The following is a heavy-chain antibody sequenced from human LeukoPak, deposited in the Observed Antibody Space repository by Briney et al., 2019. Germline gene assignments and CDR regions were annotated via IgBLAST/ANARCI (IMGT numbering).Heavy chain of an antibody. CDR2: IYYSGST. V-gene: IGHV4-59*01. D-gene: IGHD5-18*01. CDR3: ARVGYSYGYSFDY. Sequence: VKPSETLSLTCTVSGGSISSYYWSWIRQPPGKGLEWIGYIYYSGSTNYNPSLKSRVTISVDTSKNQFSLKLSSVTAADTAVYYCARVGYSYGYSFDYWGQGTLVTVSS. J-gene: IGHJ4*02. CDR1: GGSISSYY.